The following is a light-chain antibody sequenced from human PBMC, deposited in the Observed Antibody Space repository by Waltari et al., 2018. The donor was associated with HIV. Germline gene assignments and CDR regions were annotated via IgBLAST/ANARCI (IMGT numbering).Light chain of an antibody. CDR1: SSNIGSNY. CDR2: RNN. Sequence: QSVLTQPPSASGTPGQRVTISCSGSSSNIGSNYVYWYQQLPGTAPKLLIYRNNQRPSGVHDRFCGSKSGTSASLAIRGLRSEDEADYYCAAWDDSLSGVVFGGGTKLTV. CDR3: AAWDDSLSGVV. V-gene: IGLV1-47*01. J-gene: IGLJ2*01.